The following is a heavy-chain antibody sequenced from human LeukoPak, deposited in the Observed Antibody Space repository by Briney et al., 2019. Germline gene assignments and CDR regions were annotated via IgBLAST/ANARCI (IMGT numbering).Heavy chain of an antibody. CDR3: ARDRYSSGWYSAFDI. V-gene: IGHV7-4-1*02. CDR1: GYTFTSYA. J-gene: IGHJ3*02. CDR2: INTNTGNP. Sequence: ASVKVSCKASGYTFTSYAMNWVRQAPGQGLEWMGWINTNTGNPTYARGFTGRFVFSLDTSVSTAYLQISSLKAEDTAVYYCARDRYSSGWYSAFDIWGQGTMVTVSS. D-gene: IGHD6-19*01.